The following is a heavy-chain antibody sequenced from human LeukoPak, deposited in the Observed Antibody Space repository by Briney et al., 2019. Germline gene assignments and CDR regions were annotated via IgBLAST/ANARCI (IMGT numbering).Heavy chain of an antibody. CDR1: GGSFSGYY. Sequence: SETLSLTCAVYGGSFSGYYWSWIRQPPGKGLEWIGEINHRGSTNYNPSLKSRVTISVDTSKNQFSLKLSSVTAADTAVYYCAKRPDAFDIWGQGTMVTVSS. V-gene: IGHV4-34*01. CDR2: INHRGST. CDR3: AKRPDAFDI. J-gene: IGHJ3*02.